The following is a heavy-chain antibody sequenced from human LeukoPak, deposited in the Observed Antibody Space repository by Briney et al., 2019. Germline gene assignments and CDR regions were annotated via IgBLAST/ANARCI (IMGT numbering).Heavy chain of an antibody. CDR1: GGTFSSYA. CDR3: ARAYDHEYYFDY. J-gene: IGHJ4*02. Sequence: SVKVSCKASGGTFSSYAISWVRQAPGQGLEWMGGIIPIFGTANYAQKFQGRVTITADESTSTAYMELSSLRSEDTAVYYCARAYDHEYYFDYWGQGTLVTVSS. V-gene: IGHV1-69*01. CDR2: IIPIFGTA. D-gene: IGHD3-16*01.